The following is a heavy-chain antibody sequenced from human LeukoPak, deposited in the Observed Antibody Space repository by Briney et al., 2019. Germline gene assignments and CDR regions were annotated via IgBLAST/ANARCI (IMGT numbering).Heavy chain of an antibody. V-gene: IGHV1-46*01. D-gene: IGHD3-22*01. J-gene: IGHJ3*02. CDR2: INPSGGST. CDR1: GYTFTSHY. CDR3: ARDGFNYYDSSGYYYSVGAFDI. Sequence: GASVKVSCKASGYTFTSHYMHWVRQAPGQGLEWMGIINPSGGSTSYAQKFQGRVTMTRDMSTSTVYMELSSLRSEDTAVYYCARDGFNYYDSSGYYYSVGAFDIWGQGTMVTVSS.